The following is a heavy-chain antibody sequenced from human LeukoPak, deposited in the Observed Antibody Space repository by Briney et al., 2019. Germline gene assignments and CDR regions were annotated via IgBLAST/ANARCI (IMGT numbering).Heavy chain of an antibody. Sequence: PGGSLKLPCAASGFSFSNYAMHWVRQAPGKGLEYVSAISSNGGSTYYVNSVKGRFTISRDISKNTLYLQMDSLRAEDMAVYYCARDGIYCSGGSCYSKAALDYWGQGTLVTVSS. V-gene: IGHV3-64*01. CDR3: ARDGIYCSGGSCYSKAALDY. D-gene: IGHD2-15*01. CDR1: GFSFSNYA. CDR2: ISSNGGST. J-gene: IGHJ4*02.